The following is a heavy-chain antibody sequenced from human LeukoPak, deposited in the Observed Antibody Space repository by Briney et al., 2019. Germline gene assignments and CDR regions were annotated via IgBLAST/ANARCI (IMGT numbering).Heavy chain of an antibody. CDR3: ARRRTTLGLYFDY. CDR2: IYYSGST. Sequence: SETLSLTCAVSGGSISSTKTCGDWIRQPPGRGLEWIGSIYYSGSTYYNPSLKSRVTISVDTSKNQFSLKLSSVTAADTAVYYCARRRTTLGLYFDYWGQGTLVTVSS. J-gene: IGHJ4*02. D-gene: IGHD2/OR15-2a*01. CDR1: GGSISSTKTC. V-gene: IGHV4-39*01.